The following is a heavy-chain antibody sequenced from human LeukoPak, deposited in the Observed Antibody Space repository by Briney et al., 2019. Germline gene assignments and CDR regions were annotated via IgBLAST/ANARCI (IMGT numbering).Heavy chain of an antibody. V-gene: IGHV3-7*03. J-gene: IGHJ4*02. CDR2: IKQDGSEK. CDR1: GFTISSYW. CDR3: ARSQVVVASYYFDY. Sequence: GGSLRLSCAASGFTISSYWMSWVRQAPGKGLEWVANIKQDGSEKYYVDSVKGRFTTSRDNAKNSLYLQMNSLRAEDTAVYYCARSQVVVASYYFDYWGQGTLVTVSS. D-gene: IGHD2-15*01.